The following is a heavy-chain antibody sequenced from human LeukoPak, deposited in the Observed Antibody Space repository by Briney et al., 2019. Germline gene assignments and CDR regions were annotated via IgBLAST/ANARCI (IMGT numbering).Heavy chain of an antibody. D-gene: IGHD4-17*01. V-gene: IGHV4-59*01. CDR2: IYYSGST. Sequence: SETLSLTCTVSGVSISSYYWSWIRQPPGKGLEWIGYIYYSGSTNYNPSLKSRVTISVDTSKNQFSLKLSSVTAADTAVYYCARANSYYYGDLDYWGQGTLVTVSS. CDR3: ARANSYYYGDLDY. J-gene: IGHJ4*02. CDR1: GVSISSYY.